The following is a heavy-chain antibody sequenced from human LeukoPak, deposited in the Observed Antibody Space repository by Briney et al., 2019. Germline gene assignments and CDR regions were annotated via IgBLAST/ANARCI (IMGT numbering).Heavy chain of an antibody. CDR2: INHSGST. J-gene: IGHJ6*02. CDR1: GGSISSYY. V-gene: IGHV4-34*01. CDR3: AIEGYGDYAWDGMDV. Sequence: SETLSLTCTVSGGSISSYYWSWIRQPPGKGLEWIGEINHSGSTNYNPSLKSRVTISVDTSKNQFSLKLSSVTAADTAVYYCAIEGYGDYAWDGMDVWGQGTTVTVSS. D-gene: IGHD4-17*01.